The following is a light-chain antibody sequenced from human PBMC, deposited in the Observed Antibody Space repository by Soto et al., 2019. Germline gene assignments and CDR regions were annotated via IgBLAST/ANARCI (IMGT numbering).Light chain of an antibody. CDR3: ETWDGNTRV. CDR1: SGHSSYI. CDR2: LEGSGSY. Sequence: QLVLTQSSSASASLGSSVKLTCTLSSGHSSYIIAWHQQQPGKAPRYLMKLEGSGSYNKGSGVPDRFSGSSSGADSGVPDRFSGSSSGADRYLSISNLQFEDEAAYYCETWDGNTRVFGGGTKLTVL. J-gene: IGLJ3*02. V-gene: IGLV4-60*02.